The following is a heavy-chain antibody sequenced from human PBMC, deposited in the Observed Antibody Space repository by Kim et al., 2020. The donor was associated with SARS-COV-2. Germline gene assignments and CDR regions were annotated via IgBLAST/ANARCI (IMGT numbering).Heavy chain of an antibody. Sequence: GGSLRLSCAASGFTFSSYGMHWVRQAPGKGLEWVALISYDGSNKYYADSVKGRFTISRDNSKNTLYLQMNSLRDEDTAVYYCAKEGYTNRWYYFDYWGQGTLVTVSS. CDR3: AKEGYTNRWYYFDY. D-gene: IGHD6-13*01. CDR2: ISYDGSNK. CDR1: GFTFSSYG. V-gene: IGHV3-30*18. J-gene: IGHJ4*02.